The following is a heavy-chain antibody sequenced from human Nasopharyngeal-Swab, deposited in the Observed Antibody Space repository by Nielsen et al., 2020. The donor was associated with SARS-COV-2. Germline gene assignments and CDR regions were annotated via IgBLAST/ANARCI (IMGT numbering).Heavy chain of an antibody. CDR2: ISSRGDYI. V-gene: IGHV3-21*01. CDR1: GFTFNEYT. J-gene: IGHJ4*02. D-gene: IGHD6-19*01. CDR3: ARDNRGSGSFDY. Sequence: GESLKISCAASGFTFNEYTMNWVRQAPGKGLEWVSAISSRGDYIYYAPSVKGRFTISRDDAKNSLYLQMNSLRAEDTAVYYCARDNRGSGSFDYWGQGILVTVSS.